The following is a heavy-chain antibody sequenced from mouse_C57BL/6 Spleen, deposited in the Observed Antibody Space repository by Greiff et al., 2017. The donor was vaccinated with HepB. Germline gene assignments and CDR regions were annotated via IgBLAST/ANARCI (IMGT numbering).Heavy chain of an antibody. V-gene: IGHV1-47*01. D-gene: IGHD2-4*01. CDR3: ARTGDYDGTWFAY. CDR2: FHPYNDDT. CDR1: GYAFTTYP. J-gene: IGHJ3*01. Sequence: VQLQQSGAELVKPGASVKMSCKASGYAFTTYPIEWMKQNHGKSLEWIGNFHPYNDDTKYNEKFKGKATLTVEKSSSTVYLELSRLTSDDSAVYYCARTGDYDGTWFAYWGQGTLVTVSA.